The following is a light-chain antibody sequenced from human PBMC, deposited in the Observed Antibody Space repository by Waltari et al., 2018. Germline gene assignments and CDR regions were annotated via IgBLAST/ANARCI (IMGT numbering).Light chain of an antibody. CDR3: QSADTNNIVV. V-gene: IGLV3-25*03. CDR1: ALPKQY. Sequence: SYELTQPPSVSVSPGQTARITCSGDALPKQYAYWYQQKPGQAPVQVIYKDTERPSGIPGRFSGSVSGTTVTLLISGVQAEDEADYYCQSADTNNIVVFGGGTKLTV. J-gene: IGLJ2*01. CDR2: KDT.